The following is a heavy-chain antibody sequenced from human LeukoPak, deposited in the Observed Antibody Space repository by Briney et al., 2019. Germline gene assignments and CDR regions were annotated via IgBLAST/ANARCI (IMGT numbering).Heavy chain of an antibody. D-gene: IGHD2-8*01. Sequence: PGGSLRLSCAASGFLFSGSAIHWVRQASGKGLEWVGRIRENPDTDAPVYAASVKGRFTISRDDSTNTAYLQMNSLKTEDTAVYYCTRANGGLIDYWGQGSLVTVSS. CDR1: GFLFSGSA. CDR3: TRANGGLIDY. V-gene: IGHV3-73*01. J-gene: IGHJ4*02. CDR2: IRENPDTDAP.